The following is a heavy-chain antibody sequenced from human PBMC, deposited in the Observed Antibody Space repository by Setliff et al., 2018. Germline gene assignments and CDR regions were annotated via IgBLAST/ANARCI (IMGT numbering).Heavy chain of an antibody. CDR1: GGSISSSSYY. CDR2: IYSGGST. V-gene: IGHV3-66*01. D-gene: IGHD5-12*01. J-gene: IGHJ4*02. CDR3: AREGVATSLTGGY. Sequence: PSETLSLTCTVSGGSISSSSYYWGWIRQAPGKGLEWVSVIYSGGSTYYADSVKGRFTISRDNSKNTLYLQMNSLRAEDTAVYYCAREGVATSLTGGYWGRGTLVTVSS.